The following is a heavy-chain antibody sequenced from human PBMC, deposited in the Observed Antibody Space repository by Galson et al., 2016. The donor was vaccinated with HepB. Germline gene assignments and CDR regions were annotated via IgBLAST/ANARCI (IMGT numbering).Heavy chain of an antibody. CDR3: ARDLPLRLLEWLFWN. D-gene: IGHD3-3*01. CDR1: GFTFNTYS. V-gene: IGHV3-30-3*01. Sequence: SLRLSCAASGFTFNTYSMHWVRQAPGKGLEVVAAISYDGSNKYYADSVKGRFTVSRDNSKNTLYLQMNSLRDEDTAVYYCARDLPLRLLEWLFWNWRQGTLVTVSS. CDR2: ISYDGSNK. J-gene: IGHJ4*02.